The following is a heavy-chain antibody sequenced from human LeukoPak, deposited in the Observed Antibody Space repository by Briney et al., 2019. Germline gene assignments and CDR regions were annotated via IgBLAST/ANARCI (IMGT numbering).Heavy chain of an antibody. CDR1: GFTFSSYS. CDR2: ISSSSSTI. Sequence: GGSLRLSCAASGFTFSSYSMNWVRQAPGKGLEWVSYISSSSSTIYYADSVKGRFTISRDNAKNSLYLQMNSLRAEDTAVYYCARDGYSGYDASQRHFDYWGQGTLVTVSS. J-gene: IGHJ4*02. CDR3: ARDGYSGYDASQRHFDY. V-gene: IGHV3-48*04. D-gene: IGHD5-12*01.